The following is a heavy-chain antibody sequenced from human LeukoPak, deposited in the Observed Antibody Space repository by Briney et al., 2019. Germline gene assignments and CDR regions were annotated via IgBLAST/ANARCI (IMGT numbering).Heavy chain of an antibody. CDR2: IYYSGST. J-gene: IGHJ4*02. Sequence: TLSLTCSASGGSISGYYWSWIRQHPGKGLEWIGYIYYSGSTYYNPSLKSRVTISVDTSKNQFSLKLSSVTAADTAVYYCARDRGPLYDSSLDYWGQGTLVTVSS. V-gene: IGHV4-31*03. CDR3: ARDRGPLYDSSLDY. CDR1: GGSISGYY. D-gene: IGHD3-22*01.